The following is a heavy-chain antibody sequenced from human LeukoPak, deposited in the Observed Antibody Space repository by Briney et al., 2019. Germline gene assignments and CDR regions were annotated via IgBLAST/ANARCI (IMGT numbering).Heavy chain of an antibody. Sequence: SETLSLTCAVYGGSFSGYYWSWIRQPPGKGLEWIGRIYYSGSTYYNPSLKSRVTISVDTSKNQFSLKLSSVTAADTAVYYCARDAPYYGMDVWGQGTTVTVSS. CDR3: ARDAPYYGMDV. CDR2: IYYSGST. J-gene: IGHJ6*02. CDR1: GGSFSGYY. D-gene: IGHD2-2*01. V-gene: IGHV4-34*01.